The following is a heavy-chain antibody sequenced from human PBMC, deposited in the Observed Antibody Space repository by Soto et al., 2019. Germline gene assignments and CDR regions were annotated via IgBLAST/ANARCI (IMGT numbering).Heavy chain of an antibody. Sequence: PGGSLRLSCAASGFTVGSHAMSWVRQAPGKGLEWVSSISGSGDGTYYGDSVKGRFTISRDSSSSTLYLQMDNLRGEDTAVYFCTRSRRSILMVYGFGGMDVWGQGTKVTVYS. CDR1: GFTVGSHA. CDR3: TRSRRSILMVYGFGGMDV. CDR2: ISGSGDGT. J-gene: IGHJ6*02. D-gene: IGHD2-8*01. V-gene: IGHV3-23*01.